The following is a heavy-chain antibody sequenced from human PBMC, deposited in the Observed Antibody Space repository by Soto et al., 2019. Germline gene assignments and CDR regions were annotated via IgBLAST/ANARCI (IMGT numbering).Heavy chain of an antibody. CDR3: ARDLLGRGGSSSWDY. CDR1: GASISSGDYY. Sequence: QVQLQESGPGLVKPSQTLSLTCTVSGASISSGDYYWNWIRQPPGKGLEWIGYIYYSGSTDYNPSLKSRITISLDTSKNQFSLKLSSVTAADTAVYYCARDLLGRGGSSSWDYWGQGILVTVSS. D-gene: IGHD6-6*01. V-gene: IGHV4-30-4*01. J-gene: IGHJ4*02. CDR2: IYYSGST.